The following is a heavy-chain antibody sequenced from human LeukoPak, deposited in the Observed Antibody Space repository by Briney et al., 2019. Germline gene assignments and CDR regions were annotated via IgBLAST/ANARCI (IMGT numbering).Heavy chain of an antibody. V-gene: IGHV3-21*01. CDR3: ARDRPYYDFWSGYQDY. CDR1: GFTFCSYS. J-gene: IGHJ4*02. CDR2: ISSRDTYI. D-gene: IGHD3-3*01. Sequence: GGSLRLSCAASGFTFCSYSMNWVRQAPGKGLEWVSSISSRDTYIYHADSVKGRFTISRDNAKNSLYLQMNSLRVEDTAVYYCARDRPYYDFWSGYQDYWGQGTLVTVSS.